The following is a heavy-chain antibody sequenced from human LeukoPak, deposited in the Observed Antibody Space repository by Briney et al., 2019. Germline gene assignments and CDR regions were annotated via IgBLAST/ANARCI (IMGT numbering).Heavy chain of an antibody. CDR2: IYYSGST. J-gene: IGHJ4*02. CDR3: ARARMYYYDSSHGLIDY. V-gene: IGHV4-59*01. CDR1: GASMSGYY. Sequence: SETLSLTCSVSGASMSGYYWNWIRQTPGKGLEWVGYIYYSGSTNYNSSLKSRITISIDTSKNQFSLKLSSVTAADTAVYYCARARMYYYDSSHGLIDYWGQGTLVTVSS. D-gene: IGHD3-22*01.